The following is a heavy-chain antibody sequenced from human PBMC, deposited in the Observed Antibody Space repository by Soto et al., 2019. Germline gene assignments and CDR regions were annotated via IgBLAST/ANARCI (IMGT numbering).Heavy chain of an antibody. Sequence: SVKVSCKASGGTFSSYAISWVRQAPGQGLEWMGGIIPIFDTANYAQKFQGRVTITADESTSTAYMELSSLRSEDTAVYYCASKGCSSTSCYRDYYYYYCMDVWGQGTTVTVSS. D-gene: IGHD2-2*02. CDR3: ASKGCSSTSCYRDYYYYYCMDV. J-gene: IGHJ6*02. CDR2: IIPIFDTA. CDR1: GGTFSSYA. V-gene: IGHV1-69*13.